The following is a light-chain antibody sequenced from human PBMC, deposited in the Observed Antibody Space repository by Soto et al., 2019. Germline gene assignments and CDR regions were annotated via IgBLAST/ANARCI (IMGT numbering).Light chain of an antibody. V-gene: IGKV1-5*01. CDR2: GAS. Sequence: DIQMTQSPSTLSASVGDRVTITCRASQSINNWLAWYQQKPGKAPKVLIYGASSLKSGVPSRFSGSGSGTEFTLTISGLQPDDFATYYCQQYNVNFGQGTKVDIK. J-gene: IGKJ1*01. CDR3: QQYNVN. CDR1: QSINNW.